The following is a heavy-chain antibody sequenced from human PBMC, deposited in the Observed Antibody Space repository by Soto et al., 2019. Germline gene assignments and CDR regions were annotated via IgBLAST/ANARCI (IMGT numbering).Heavy chain of an antibody. V-gene: IGHV3-30*18. CDR1: GFIFSGYG. CDR2: ISHDGSSK. D-gene: IGHD3-10*01. Sequence: QAPLVESGGGVVQPGRSLRLACAASGFIFSGYGMHWVRQAPGKGLEWVAVISHDGSSKFYADSVKGRFTISRDNSKNTLYLEMNSLRLEDTAVYYCAKERVVRGVTDYWGQGTLVTVSS. J-gene: IGHJ4*02. CDR3: AKERVVRGVTDY.